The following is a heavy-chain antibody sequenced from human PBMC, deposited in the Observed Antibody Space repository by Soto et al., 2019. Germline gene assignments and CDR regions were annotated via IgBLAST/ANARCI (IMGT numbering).Heavy chain of an antibody. Sequence: EVQLLESGGGLVQPGGSLRLSCAASGFTFSSYAMSWVRQAPGKGLEWVSAISGSGGSTYYADSVKGRFTISRDNSKNTLYLQMNSLRAEDTAVYYCARDTGYYDFWSGYSAPDYWGQGTLVTVSS. J-gene: IGHJ4*02. CDR1: GFTFSSYA. D-gene: IGHD3-3*01. V-gene: IGHV3-23*01. CDR2: ISGSGGST. CDR3: ARDTGYYDFWSGYSAPDY.